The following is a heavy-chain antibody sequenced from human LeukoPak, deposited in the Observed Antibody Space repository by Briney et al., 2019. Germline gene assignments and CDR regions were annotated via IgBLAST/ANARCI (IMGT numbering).Heavy chain of an antibody. J-gene: IGHJ6*02. CDR1: GGSISSYY. Sequence: PSETLSLTCTVSGGSISSYYWSWIRQPAGKGLEWLGRIYSSGSTNYNPSLKSRVTLSVDTSKNQFSLKLSSVTAADTAVYYCARGQFNYGSGSYYYYGMDVWGQGTTVTVSS. CDR3: ARGQFNYGSGSYYYYGMDV. D-gene: IGHD3-10*01. V-gene: IGHV4-4*07. CDR2: IYSSGST.